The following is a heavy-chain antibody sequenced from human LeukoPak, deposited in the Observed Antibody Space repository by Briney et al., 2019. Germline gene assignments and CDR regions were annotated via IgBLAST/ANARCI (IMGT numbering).Heavy chain of an antibody. Sequence: SQTLSLTCALSVDSVSSNSASWHWIRQSPSRGLEWLGRTYYRSKGYNDYAVSVNRRITISTDTSETQFSLHLNSVTPEHTAVYYCARGAAYSSSWSPFDIWGQGTVVTVSS. D-gene: IGHD6-13*01. J-gene: IGHJ3*02. CDR2: TYYRSKGYN. CDR1: VDSVSSNSAS. V-gene: IGHV6-1*01. CDR3: ARGAAYSSSWSPFDI.